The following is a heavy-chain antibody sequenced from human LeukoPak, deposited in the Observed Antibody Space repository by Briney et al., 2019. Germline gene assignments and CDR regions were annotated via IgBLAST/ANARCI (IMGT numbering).Heavy chain of an antibody. CDR3: ARSLSVRYCSGGSCYSSSAFDI. CDR1: GGSISSYY. CDR2: IYYSGST. V-gene: IGHV4-59*08. Sequence: PSETLSLTCTVSGGSISSYYWSWIRQPPGKGLEWIGYIYYSGSTNYNPSLKSRVTISVDTSKNQFSLKLSSVTAADTAVYYCARSLSVRYCSGGSCYSSSAFDIWGQGTMVTVSS. D-gene: IGHD2-15*01. J-gene: IGHJ3*02.